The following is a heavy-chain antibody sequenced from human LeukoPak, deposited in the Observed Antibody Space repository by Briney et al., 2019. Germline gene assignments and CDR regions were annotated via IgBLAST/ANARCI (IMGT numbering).Heavy chain of an antibody. CDR2: IYYSGST. V-gene: IGHV4-59*08. J-gene: IGHJ3*02. CDR3: ASPRSNDYGDYEGAFDI. Sequence: PSETLSLTCTVSGGSISSYYWSWIRQPPGKGLEWIGYIYYSGSTNYNPSLKSRVTISVDTSKNQFSLKLSSVTAADTAVYYCASPRSNDYGDYEGAFDIWGQGTMVTVSS. D-gene: IGHD4-17*01. CDR1: GGSISSYY.